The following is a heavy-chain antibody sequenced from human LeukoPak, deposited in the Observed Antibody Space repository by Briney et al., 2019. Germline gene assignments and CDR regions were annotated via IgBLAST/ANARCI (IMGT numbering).Heavy chain of an antibody. Sequence: SQTLSLTCTVSGGSINSDSYQWSWIRQPAGKGMEWIGRSYTSGSTNYNPSLKNRATISVDTSKNQFSLKRTSVTAADTAVYYCARGRGGTYYWYDPWGQGTLVTVSS. J-gene: IGHJ5*02. D-gene: IGHD1-26*01. CDR3: ARGRGGTYYWYDP. CDR2: SYTSGST. V-gene: IGHV4-61*02. CDR1: GGSINSDSYQ.